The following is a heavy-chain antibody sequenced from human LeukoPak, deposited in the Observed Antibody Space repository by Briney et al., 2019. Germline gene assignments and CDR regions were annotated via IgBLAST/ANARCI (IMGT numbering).Heavy chain of an antibody. CDR2: IYYSGST. Sequence: PLETLSLTCTVSGGSISSYYWSWIRQPPGKGLEWIGYIYYSGSTNYNPSLKSRVTISVDTSKNQFSLKLNSVTAADTAVYYCARLTSGTHPNFDYWGQGTLVTVSS. CDR1: GGSISSYY. V-gene: IGHV4-59*08. J-gene: IGHJ4*02. CDR3: ARLTSGTHPNFDY. D-gene: IGHD3-10*01.